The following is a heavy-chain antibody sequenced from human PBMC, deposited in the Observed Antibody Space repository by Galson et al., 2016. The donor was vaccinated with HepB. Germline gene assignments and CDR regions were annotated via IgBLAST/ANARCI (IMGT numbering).Heavy chain of an antibody. J-gene: IGHJ4*02. CDR2: IYPGDSDT. Sequence: QSGAEVKKPGESLKISCKGSGYTFTTNWIGWVRQMPGKGLEWMGIIYPGDSDTRYSPSFQGQVTISADKSIRTAYLQWRSLKASDTAMYYCVSHLGGSSVYYYEYYFDYWGQGTLVTVSS. V-gene: IGHV5-51*01. CDR3: VSHLGGSSVYYYEYYFDY. D-gene: IGHD3-22*01. CDR1: GYTFTTNW.